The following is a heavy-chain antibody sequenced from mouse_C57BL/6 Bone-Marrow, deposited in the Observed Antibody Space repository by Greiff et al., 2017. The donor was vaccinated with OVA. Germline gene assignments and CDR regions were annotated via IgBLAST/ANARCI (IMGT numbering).Heavy chain of an antibody. J-gene: IGHJ3*01. CDR2: INSNNGGT. CDR3: ARGCYYDYEEGAWFAY. D-gene: IGHD2-4*01. V-gene: IGHV1-18*01. Sequence: EVQLQQSGPELAKPGASVKIPCKASGYTFTDYNMAWVKQSHGKSLEWIGDINSNNGGTIYNQKFKGKATLTVDKSSSTAYMELRSLTSEDTTVYYCARGCYYDYEEGAWFAYWGQGTLVTVSA. CDR1: GYTFTDYN.